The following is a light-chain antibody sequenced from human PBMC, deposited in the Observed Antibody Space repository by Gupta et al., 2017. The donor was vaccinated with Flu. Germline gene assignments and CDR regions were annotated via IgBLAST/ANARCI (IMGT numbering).Light chain of an antibody. CDR1: QSISNY. J-gene: IGKJ3*01. V-gene: IGKV1-39*01. CDR2: RAS. Sequence: SSLSASVGDRVTITCRASQSISNYLNWYQHKPGEAPKLLVYRASSVQSRVPSRISGSGSGTDFTLTISSLQPEDCATYFCQQSYRTPLLTFGPGTKVDIK. CDR3: QQSYRTPLLT.